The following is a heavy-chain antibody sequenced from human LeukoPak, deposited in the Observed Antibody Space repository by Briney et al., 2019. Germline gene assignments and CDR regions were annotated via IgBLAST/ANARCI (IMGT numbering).Heavy chain of an antibody. J-gene: IGHJ4*02. CDR3: AGVDTAMVTPYFDY. V-gene: IGHV4-30-4*01. Sequence: PSETLSLTCTVSGGSISSGDYYWSWIRQPPGKGLEWIGYIYYSGSTYYNPSLKSRVTISVDTSKNQFSLKLSSVTAADTAVYYCAGVDTAMVTPYFDYWGQGTLVTVSS. CDR1: GGSISSGDYY. D-gene: IGHD5-18*01. CDR2: IYYSGST.